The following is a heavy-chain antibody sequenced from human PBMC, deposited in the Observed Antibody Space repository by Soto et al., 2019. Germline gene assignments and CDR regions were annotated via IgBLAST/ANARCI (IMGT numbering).Heavy chain of an antibody. V-gene: IGHV1-46*01. CDR2: INPSGGST. CDR1: GYTFTSYY. Sequence: ASVKVSCKASGYTFTSYYMHWVRQAPGQRLEWMGIINPSGGSTSYAQKFQGRVTMTRDTSTSTVYMELSSLRSEDTAVYYCARDTGGPQYYYDSSGYYHFDYWGQGTLVTVSS. J-gene: IGHJ4*02. D-gene: IGHD3-22*01. CDR3: ARDTGGPQYYYDSSGYYHFDY.